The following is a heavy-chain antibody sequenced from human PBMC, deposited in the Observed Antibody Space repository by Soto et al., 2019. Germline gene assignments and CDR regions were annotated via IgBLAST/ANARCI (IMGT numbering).Heavy chain of an antibody. CDR2: ISGSGGST. CDR3: AKAPPMVRGVIITGYYYYGMDV. V-gene: IGHV3-23*01. CDR1: GFTFSRYA. Sequence: GGSLRLSCAASGFTFSRYAMSCDRQAPGKGLEWVSAISGSGGSTYYADSVKGRFTISRDNSKNTLYLQMNSLRAEDTAVYYCAKAPPMVRGVIITGYYYYGMDVWGQGTTVTVSS. J-gene: IGHJ6*02. D-gene: IGHD3-10*01.